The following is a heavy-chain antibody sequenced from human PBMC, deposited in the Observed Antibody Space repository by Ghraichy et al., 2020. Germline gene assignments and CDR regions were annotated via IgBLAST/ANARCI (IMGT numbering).Heavy chain of an antibody. CDR1: GFNFTSSW. Sequence: GGSLRLSCAASGFNFTSSWMNWVRQAPGKELEWVAGIKPGGSANYHVYSVTGRNTISKDNARNSLYLQMTSLRAEDTAFYYCTRDRAFKCFDYWGQGNLVTASS. CDR3: TRDRAFKCFDY. D-gene: IGHD3-10*01. J-gene: IGHJ4*02. V-gene: IGHV3-7*03. CDR2: IKPGGSAN.